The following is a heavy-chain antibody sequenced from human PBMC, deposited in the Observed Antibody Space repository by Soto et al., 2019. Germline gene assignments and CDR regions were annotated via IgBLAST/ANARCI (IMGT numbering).Heavy chain of an antibody. D-gene: IGHD2-2*02. CDR3: SRDLPLYTGVFDM. CDR2: ISSSSNHV. Sequence: EVQLVESGGGLVKPGGSLRLSCAASGFSFSTYSINWVRQAPGKGLEWVSSISSSSNHVYYADSVKGRFTISRDNAKNSLYLQMNSLRAEDTAVYYCSRDLPLYTGVFDMWGKGTMVTVSS. J-gene: IGHJ3*02. CDR1: GFSFSTYS. V-gene: IGHV3-21*01.